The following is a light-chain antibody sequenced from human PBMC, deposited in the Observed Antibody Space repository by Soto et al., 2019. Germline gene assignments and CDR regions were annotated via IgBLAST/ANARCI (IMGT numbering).Light chain of an antibody. Sequence: EIAMTQSPATLSVSPGERATLSCRASQSVSSKLAWYQQKPGQAPRLLIYGASRRATDIPDRFSGSGSGTDFTLTISRLEPEDFAVYYCQQYGSSPQTFGQGTKVDIK. CDR1: QSVSSK. V-gene: IGKV3-20*01. J-gene: IGKJ1*01. CDR2: GAS. CDR3: QQYGSSPQT.